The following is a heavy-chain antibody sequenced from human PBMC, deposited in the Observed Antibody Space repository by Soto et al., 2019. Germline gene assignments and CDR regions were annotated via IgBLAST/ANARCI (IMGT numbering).Heavy chain of an antibody. CDR2: IYYTGST. D-gene: IGHD6-6*01. V-gene: IGHV4-59*01. CDR3: ARDKGPRRSYYGMDV. CDR1: GGSISSYY. J-gene: IGHJ6*02. Sequence: QVQLQESGPGLVEASETLSLTCTVSGGSISSYYWSWIRQPPGKGLEWIGFIYYTGSTNYNPSLRSRVTISVDTSKNQFSLKLRSVNAADTAVYFCARDKGPRRSYYGMDVWGQGTTVTVAS.